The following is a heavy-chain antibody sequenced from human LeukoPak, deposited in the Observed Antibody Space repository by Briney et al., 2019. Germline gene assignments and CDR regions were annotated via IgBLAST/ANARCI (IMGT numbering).Heavy chain of an antibody. J-gene: IGHJ4*02. CDR2: MYSGGST. CDR3: ARDSSGYYLSIAY. CDR1: GFTVSSNY. D-gene: IGHD3-22*01. Sequence: GGSLRLSCAASGFTVSSNYMSWVRQARGKGLEWVSVMYSGGSTYYADSVKGRFTISRDNSKTTLYLQMNSLRAEDTAVYYCARDSSGYYLSIAYWGQGTLVTVSS. V-gene: IGHV3-66*02.